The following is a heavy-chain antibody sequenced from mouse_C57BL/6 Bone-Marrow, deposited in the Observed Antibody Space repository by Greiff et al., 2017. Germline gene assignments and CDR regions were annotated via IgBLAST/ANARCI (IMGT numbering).Heavy chain of an antibody. D-gene: IGHD1-1*01. CDR3: TTGSSDWYFDV. CDR2: IDPEDGDT. J-gene: IGHJ1*03. Sequence: VQLQQSGAELVRPGASVKLSCTASGFNIKDYYMHWVKQRPEQGLEWIGRIDPEDGDTEYAPKFQGKATMTADTSSTTAYLQLSSLTSEDTAVYYCTTGSSDWYFDVWGTGTTVTVSS. V-gene: IGHV14-1*01. CDR1: GFNIKDYY.